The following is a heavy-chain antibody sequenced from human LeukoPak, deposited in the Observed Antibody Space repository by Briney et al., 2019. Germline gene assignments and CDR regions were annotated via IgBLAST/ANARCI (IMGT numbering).Heavy chain of an antibody. J-gene: IGHJ4*02. CDR1: GYTFTGYY. CDR3: ARARAAWKYQLLSDPYFDY. D-gene: IGHD2-2*01. CDR2: INPNSGGT. Sequence: GASVKVSCKASGYTFTGYYMHWVRQAPGQGLEWMGWINPNSGGTNYAQKFQGRVTMTRDTSISTAYMELSRLRSDDTAVYYCARARAAWKYQLLSDPYFDYWGQGTLVTVSS. V-gene: IGHV1-2*02.